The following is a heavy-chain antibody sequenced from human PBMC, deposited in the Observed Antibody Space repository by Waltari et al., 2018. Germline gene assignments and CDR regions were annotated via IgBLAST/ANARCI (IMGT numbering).Heavy chain of an antibody. D-gene: IGHD2-15*01. V-gene: IGHV3-23*04. CDR2: ISGSGAST. CDR3: SAAGDY. J-gene: IGHJ4*02. CDR1: GFTFTHYA. Sequence: EVQLVAHGGGLVQPGGSLRIPCAASGFTFTHYAMSWVRQVPGKGLEWVSAISGSGASTHVADSVKGRFSISRDNSKEMIYLQMNSLRVEDTAIYYCSAAGDYWGQGTQVTVSS.